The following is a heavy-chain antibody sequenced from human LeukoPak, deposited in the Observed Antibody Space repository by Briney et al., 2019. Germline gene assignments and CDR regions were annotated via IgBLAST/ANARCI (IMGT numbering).Heavy chain of an antibody. CDR3: ARDFLGSGWYSFEF. V-gene: IGHV7-4-1*02. CDR1: GYTFTGYY. CDR2: INSNTGGP. J-gene: IGHJ4*02. D-gene: IGHD6-19*01. Sequence: ASVKVSCKASGYTFTGYYMHWVRQAPGQGLEWMGWINSNTGGPTYAQGVPGRFVFSLDTSVSTAYLQITSLKAEDTAVYYCARDFLGSGWYSFEFWGQGTLVTVSS.